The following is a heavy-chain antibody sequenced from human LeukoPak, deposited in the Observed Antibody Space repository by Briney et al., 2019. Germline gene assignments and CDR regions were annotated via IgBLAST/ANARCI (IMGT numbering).Heavy chain of an antibody. J-gene: IGHJ4*02. D-gene: IGHD6-19*01. CDR3: ACSSGWYYHYFDY. Sequence: PGGSLRLSCAASGFTFSSYAMHWVRQAPGKGLEWVAVISYDGSNKYYADSVKGRFTISRDNSKNTLYLQMTSLRAEDTAVYYCACSSGWYYHYFDYWGQGTLVTVPS. CDR2: ISYDGSNK. V-gene: IGHV3-30*14. CDR1: GFTFSSYA.